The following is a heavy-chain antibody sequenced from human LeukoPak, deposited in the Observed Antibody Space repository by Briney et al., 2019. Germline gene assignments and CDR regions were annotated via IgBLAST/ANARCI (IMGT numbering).Heavy chain of an antibody. CDR3: ARSPTMVRGVIFDP. D-gene: IGHD3-10*01. Sequence: SETLSLTCAVYGGSFSGYYWSWLRQPPGKGLEWIGEIYHSGSTNYNPSLKSRVTMSVDTSKNQFSLKLSSVTAADTAVYYCARSPTMVRGVIFDPWGQGTLVTVSS. J-gene: IGHJ5*02. CDR2: IYHSGST. V-gene: IGHV4-34*01. CDR1: GGSFSGYY.